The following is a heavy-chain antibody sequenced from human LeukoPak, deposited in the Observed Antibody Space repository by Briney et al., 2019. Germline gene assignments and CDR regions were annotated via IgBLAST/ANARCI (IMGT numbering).Heavy chain of an antibody. CDR3: ARQRGGAVVAPFDY. CDR1: GASLSRSNNY. D-gene: IGHD2-15*01. V-gene: IGHV4-39*01. Sequence: SETLSLTCIVSGASLSRSNNYWGWIRQPPGKGLEWIGSIIYSESTHYNPSLENRVTISVDTSNKSFSLKLNSVTAADTALYYCARQRGGAVVAPFDYWGQGTLVTVSS. CDR2: IIYSEST. J-gene: IGHJ4*02.